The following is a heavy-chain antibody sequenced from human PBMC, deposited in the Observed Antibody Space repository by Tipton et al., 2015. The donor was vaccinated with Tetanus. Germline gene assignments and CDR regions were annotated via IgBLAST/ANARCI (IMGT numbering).Heavy chain of an antibody. CDR3: TTDPITFGGVIVR. D-gene: IGHD3-16*02. CDR2: IKSKTDGGTT. J-gene: IGHJ4*02. CDR1: GFTFSNAW. V-gene: IGHV3-15*01. Sequence: SLRLSCAASGFTFSNAWMSWVRQAPGKGLEWVGRIKSKTDGGTTDYAAPVKGRFTISRDDSKNTLYLQMNSLKTEDTAVYYCTTDPITFGGVIVRWGQGTLVTVSS.